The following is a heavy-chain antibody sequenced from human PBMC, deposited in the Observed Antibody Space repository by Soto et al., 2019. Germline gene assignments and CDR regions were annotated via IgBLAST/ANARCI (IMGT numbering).Heavy chain of an antibody. CDR3: ARDRPYSYGNPDAGNGVDY. J-gene: IGHJ4*02. D-gene: IGHD5-18*01. V-gene: IGHV4-61*01. CDR2: IYYSGST. Sequence: QVQLQESGPGLVKPSETLSLTCTVSGGSVRSGSYYWSWIRQPPGNGLEWIGYIYYSGSTSYNPPLKSRVTKSVDTSKNQFAQKMSSVTAADTALYYCARDRPYSYGNPDAGNGVDYWCQGTLVTVAS. CDR1: GGSVRSGSYY.